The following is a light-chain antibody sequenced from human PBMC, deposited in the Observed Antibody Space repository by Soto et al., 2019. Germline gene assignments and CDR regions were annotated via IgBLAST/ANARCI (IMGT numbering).Light chain of an antibody. V-gene: IGKV3-11*01. CDR2: DAS. Sequence: EIVLTQSPATLSLSPGERATLSCRASQSVSSYLAWYQQKPGQAPRLLIYDASNRATGIPARFSGSGSGTDFTLNLSSLEPEDFAVYYCQQRSNWPLLTLGGGPKVDIK. CDR3: QQRSNWPLLT. CDR1: QSVSSY. J-gene: IGKJ4*01.